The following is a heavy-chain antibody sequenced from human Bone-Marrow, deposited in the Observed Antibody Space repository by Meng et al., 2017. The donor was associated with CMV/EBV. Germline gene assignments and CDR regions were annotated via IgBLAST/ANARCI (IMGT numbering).Heavy chain of an antibody. CDR1: GPFSSYA. V-gene: IGHV1-69*01. J-gene: IGHJ4*02. Sequence: GPFSSYAISWVRQAPGQGLEWMGGIIPIFGTANYAQKFQGRVTITADESTSTAYMELSSLRSEDTAVYYCARDFNYDSSGYYFGGVWGQGTLVTVSS. CDR3: ARDFNYDSSGYYFGGV. D-gene: IGHD3-22*01. CDR2: IIPIFGTA.